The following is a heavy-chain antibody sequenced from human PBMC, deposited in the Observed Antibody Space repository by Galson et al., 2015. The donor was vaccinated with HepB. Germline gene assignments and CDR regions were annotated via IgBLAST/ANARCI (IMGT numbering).Heavy chain of an antibody. Sequence: SLRLSCAASGFTFSSYAMHWVRQAPGKGLEWVAVISYDGSNKYYADSVKGRFTISRDNSKNTLYLQMNSLRAEDTAVYYCAQMDDSSGGWGQGTLVTVSS. CDR2: ISYDGSNK. CDR1: GFTFSSYA. V-gene: IGHV3-30-3*01. D-gene: IGHD3-22*01. J-gene: IGHJ4*02. CDR3: AQMDDSSGG.